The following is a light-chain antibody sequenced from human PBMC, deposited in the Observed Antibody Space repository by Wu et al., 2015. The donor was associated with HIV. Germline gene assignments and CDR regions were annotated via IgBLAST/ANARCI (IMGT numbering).Light chain of an antibody. CDR1: QSVSSN. CDR2: GAS. Sequence: EIVLTQSPATLSLSPGERATLSCRASQSVSSNLAWYQQKPGQAPRLLLYGASTRATGIPARFSGSGSGTEFTLTISSLKSEDFAVYYCHQYNDWTRGTFGQGDQGGNQT. V-gene: IGKV3-15*01. J-gene: IGKJ1*01. CDR3: HQYNDWTRGT.